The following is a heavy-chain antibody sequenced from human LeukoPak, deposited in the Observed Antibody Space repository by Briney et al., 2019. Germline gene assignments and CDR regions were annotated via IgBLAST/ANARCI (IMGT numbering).Heavy chain of an antibody. V-gene: IGHV3-7*01. D-gene: IGHD3-10*01. CDR1: GFTFRSFW. CDR2: IKQDGSEK. J-gene: IGHJ4*02. CDR3: ARDSLGSGSYYDY. Sequence: GGSLRLSCAASGFTFRSFWMSWVGQAAGKGLEWVANIKQDGSEKYYVDSVKGRFTISRDNAKNSLYLQMNSLRAEDTAVYYCARDSLGSGSYYDYWGQGTLVTVSS.